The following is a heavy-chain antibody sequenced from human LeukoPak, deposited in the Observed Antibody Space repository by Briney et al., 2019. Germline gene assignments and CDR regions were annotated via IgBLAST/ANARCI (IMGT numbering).Heavy chain of an antibody. Sequence: ASVKVSCKASGGTFSSYAISWVRQAPGQGLEWMGGIIPIFGTANYAQKFQGRVTITADKSTSTAYMELSSLRSEDTAVYYCAREAAGTAMVGFDYWGQGTLVTVSS. CDR3: AREAAGTAMVGFDY. V-gene: IGHV1-69*06. J-gene: IGHJ4*02. CDR1: GGTFSSYA. D-gene: IGHD5-18*01. CDR2: IIPIFGTA.